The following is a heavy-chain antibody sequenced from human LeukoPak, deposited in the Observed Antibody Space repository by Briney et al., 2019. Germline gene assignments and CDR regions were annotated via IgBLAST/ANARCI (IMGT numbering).Heavy chain of an antibody. V-gene: IGHV1-69*04. CDR1: GGTFSSYA. CDR2: IIPILGIA. Sequence: ASVKVSCKASGGTFSSYAISWVRQAPGQGLEWMGRIIPILGIANYAQKFQGRVTITADKSTSTAYMELSSLRSEDTAVYYCAQRGASGAVAGTEADYWGQGTLVTVSS. J-gene: IGHJ4*02. D-gene: IGHD6-19*01. CDR3: AQRGASGAVAGTEADY.